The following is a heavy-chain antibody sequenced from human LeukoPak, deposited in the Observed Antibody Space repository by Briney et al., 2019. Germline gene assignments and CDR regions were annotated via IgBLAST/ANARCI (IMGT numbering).Heavy chain of an antibody. D-gene: IGHD3-9*01. V-gene: IGHV2-5*01. CDR3: TRTYYDILTTPN. J-gene: IGHJ4*02. Sequence: SGPTLVKPTQTLTLTRAFSGFSLSTSTVGVGWIRQPPGKALEWLALIYWNGDKHYSPSLKSRLTITKDTSKNHVVLTMTHMDPVDTATYYCTRTYYDILTTPNWGQGTLVTVSS. CDR2: IYWNGDK. CDR1: GFSLSTSTVG.